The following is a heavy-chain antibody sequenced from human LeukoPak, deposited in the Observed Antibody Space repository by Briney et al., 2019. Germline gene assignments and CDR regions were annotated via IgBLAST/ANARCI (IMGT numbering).Heavy chain of an antibody. Sequence: GGSLRLSCAASGFTFSSYWMSWVRQAPGKGLEWVANIKKDGSEKYYVDSVKGRFTISRDNAKNSLYLQMNSLRAEDTAVYYCARDDSSELYCTNGVCSPVAFDYWGQGTLVTVSS. J-gene: IGHJ4*02. V-gene: IGHV3-7*01. CDR2: IKKDGSEK. D-gene: IGHD2-8*01. CDR3: ARDDSSELYCTNGVCSPVAFDY. CDR1: GFTFSSYW.